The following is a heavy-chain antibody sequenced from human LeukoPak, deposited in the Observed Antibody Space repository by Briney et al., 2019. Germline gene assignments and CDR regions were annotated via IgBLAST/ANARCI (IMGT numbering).Heavy chain of an antibody. D-gene: IGHD1-20*01. J-gene: IGHJ5*02. CDR2: INHSGST. Sequence: PSETLSLTCAVYGGSFSGYYWSWIRQPPGKGLEWIGEINHSGSTNYNPSLKSRVTVSVDTSKNQFSLKLSSVTAADTAVYYCARAGYSWNDVGWFDPWGQGTLVTVSS. CDR3: ARAGYSWNDVGWFDP. V-gene: IGHV4-34*01. CDR1: GGSFSGYY.